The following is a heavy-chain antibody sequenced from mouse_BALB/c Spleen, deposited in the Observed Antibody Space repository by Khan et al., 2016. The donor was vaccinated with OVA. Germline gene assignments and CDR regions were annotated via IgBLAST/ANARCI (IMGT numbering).Heavy chain of an antibody. V-gene: IGHV5-6*01. CDR3: ARLAYYYDREGFAY. Sequence: EVMLVESGGDLVKPGGSLKLSCAASGFTFSTYGMSWVRQTPDKRLEWVATVSTGGGYTYYPDSVKGRFTISRDNAKNPLYLQMSGLKTEDTAMFYCARLAYYYDREGFAYWGQGTLVTVSA. CDR2: VSTGGGYT. J-gene: IGHJ3*01. CDR1: GFTFSTYG. D-gene: IGHD1-1*01.